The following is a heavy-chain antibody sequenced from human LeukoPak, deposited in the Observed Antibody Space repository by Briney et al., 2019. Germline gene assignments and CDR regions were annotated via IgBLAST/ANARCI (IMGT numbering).Heavy chain of an antibody. CDR2: IRYDGSNK. Sequence: PGGSLRLSCAASGFTFSSYGMHWVRRAPGKGLEWVAFIRYDGSNKYYADSVKGRFTISRDNSKNTLYLQMNSLRAEDTAVYYCAKDLQLSPDSSGWYAFDYWGQGTLVTVSS. V-gene: IGHV3-30*02. D-gene: IGHD6-19*01. CDR3: AKDLQLSPDSSGWYAFDY. CDR1: GFTFSSYG. J-gene: IGHJ4*02.